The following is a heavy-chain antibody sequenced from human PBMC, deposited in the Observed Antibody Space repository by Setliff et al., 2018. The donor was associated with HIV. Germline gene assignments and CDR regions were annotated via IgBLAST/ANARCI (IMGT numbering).Heavy chain of an antibody. Sequence: GASVKVSCKASGYAFTSYHINWVRQATGQGLEWMGWMNPNSGNTGYAQKFQGRVTMTRNTSTSTVYMELSSLRSEDTAVYYCVREGHCVGVKCYSTDVWGQGTTVTVSS. CDR2: MNPNSGNT. CDR1: GYAFTSYH. CDR3: VREGHCVGVKCYSTDV. J-gene: IGHJ6*02. V-gene: IGHV1-8*02. D-gene: IGHD2-15*01.